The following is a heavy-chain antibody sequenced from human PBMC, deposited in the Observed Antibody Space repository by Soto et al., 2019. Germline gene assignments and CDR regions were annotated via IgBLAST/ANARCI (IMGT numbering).Heavy chain of an antibody. V-gene: IGHV3-43D*03. CDR2: ISWDGGST. CDR3: AKDAVPYCSGGSCYAFDI. Sequence: GGSLRLSCAASGFTFDDYAMHWVRQAPGKGLEWVSLISWDGGSTYYADSVKGRFTISRDNSKNSLYLQMNSLRAEDTALYYCAKDAVPYCSGGSCYAFDIWGQGTMVTVSS. J-gene: IGHJ3*02. D-gene: IGHD2-15*01. CDR1: GFTFDDYA.